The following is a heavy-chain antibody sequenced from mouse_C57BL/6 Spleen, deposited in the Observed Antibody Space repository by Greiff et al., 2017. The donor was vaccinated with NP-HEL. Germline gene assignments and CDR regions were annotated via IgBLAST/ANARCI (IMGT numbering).Heavy chain of an antibody. D-gene: IGHD2-4*01. J-gene: IGHJ2*01. CDR2: ILPNSGST. CDR1: GYTFTSYW. Sequence: VQLQQSGAELVKPGASVKLSCKASGYTFTSYWMHWVKQRLGQGLEWIGMILPNSGSTNYTEKFKSKATLTVDKSSSTAYMQLSSLTSEDSAVYYCARGDYDGDYFDYWGQGTTLTVSS. CDR3: ARGDYDGDYFDY. V-gene: IGHV1-64*01.